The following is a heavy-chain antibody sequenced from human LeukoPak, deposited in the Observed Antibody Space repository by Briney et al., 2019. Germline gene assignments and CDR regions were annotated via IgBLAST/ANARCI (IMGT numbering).Heavy chain of an antibody. CDR3: ARRLYCSSTSCPPTAFDI. CDR1: GGSISSYY. CDR2: IYYSGST. D-gene: IGHD2-2*01. V-gene: IGHV4-59*01. Sequence: SSETLSLTCTVSGGSISSYYWSWLRQPPGKGLEWIGYIYYSGSTNYNPSLKSRVTISVDTSKNQFSLKLSSVTAADTAVYYCARRLYCSSTSCPPTAFDIWGQGTMVTVSS. J-gene: IGHJ3*02.